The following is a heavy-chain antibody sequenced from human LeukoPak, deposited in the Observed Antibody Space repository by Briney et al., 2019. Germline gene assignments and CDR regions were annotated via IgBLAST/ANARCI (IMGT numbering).Heavy chain of an antibody. Sequence: PSETLSLTCSVSGDSVTSTYWSWIRQPPGKGLEWIAYGHHSESSNYNPSFRSRDIIPVDTSRNQFSLRLSSVTAADTAIYYCARESAGSLHDSTAAFHYWGQGILVIVSS. CDR1: GDSVTSTY. J-gene: IGHJ4*02. V-gene: IGHV4-59*02. CDR3: ARESAGSLHDSTAAFHY. CDR2: GHHSESS. D-gene: IGHD2-8*02.